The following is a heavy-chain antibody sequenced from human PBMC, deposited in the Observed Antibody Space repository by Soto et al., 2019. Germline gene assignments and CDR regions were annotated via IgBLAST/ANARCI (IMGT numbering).Heavy chain of an antibody. CDR1: AYTFTSYG. CDR3: ARDLVPGYTGFSDY. D-gene: IGHD5-12*01. J-gene: IGHJ4*02. CDR2: ISAYNGNT. Sequence: AGLPVSCRSSAYTFTSYGMHCVRQAPGQGLEWMGWISAYNGNTNFAQKLQGRVSLTTDTSSTTAYMELRSLTSDDTAVYYRARDLVPGYTGFSDYWGQGTLVTVS. V-gene: IGHV1-18*01.